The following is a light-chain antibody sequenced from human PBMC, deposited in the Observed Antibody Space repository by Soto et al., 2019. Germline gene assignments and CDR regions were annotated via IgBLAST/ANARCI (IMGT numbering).Light chain of an antibody. CDR3: QHYNSYSEA. CDR1: QTISSW. J-gene: IGKJ1*01. CDR2: KAS. V-gene: IGKV1-5*03. Sequence: DIHMSQSASTLSGSVGDRVNITCGAGQTISSWLAWYQQKPGKAPKLLIYKASTLKSGVPSRFSGSGSGTEFTLTISSLQPDDFETYYCQHYNSYSEAFGQGTKVDIK.